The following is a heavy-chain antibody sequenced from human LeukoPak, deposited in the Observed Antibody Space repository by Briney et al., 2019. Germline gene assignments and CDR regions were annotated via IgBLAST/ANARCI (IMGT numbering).Heavy chain of an antibody. CDR3: ASSYWSSYYYYMDV. J-gene: IGHJ6*03. CDR2: ISAYNGNT. D-gene: IGHD2-15*01. CDR1: GYTFTSYG. Sequence: ASVKVSCEASGYTFTSYGISWVRQAPGQGLEWMGWISAYNGNTSYAQKLQGRVTMTTDTSTSTAYMELRSLRSDDTAVYYCASSYWSSYYYYMDVWGKGTTVTVSS. V-gene: IGHV1-18*01.